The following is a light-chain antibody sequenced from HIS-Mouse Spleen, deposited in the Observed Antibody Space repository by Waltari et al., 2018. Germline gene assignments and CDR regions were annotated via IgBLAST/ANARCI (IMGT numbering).Light chain of an antibody. Sequence: AIQLTQSPSSLSASVGDSVTITCRASQGISSALAWYQLKPGKAPKLMIYDASSLESGVPDRFSGSGSGTDFTLKISRVEAEDVGVEYCMQGTHWPLTFGGGTKVEIK. V-gene: IGKV1-13*02. CDR2: DAS. CDR1: QGISSA. CDR3: MQGTHWPLT. J-gene: IGKJ4*01.